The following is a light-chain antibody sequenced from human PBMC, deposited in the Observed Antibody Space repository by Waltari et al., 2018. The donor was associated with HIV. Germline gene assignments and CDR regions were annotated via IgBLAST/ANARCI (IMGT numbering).Light chain of an antibody. V-gene: IGLV2-14*01. J-gene: IGLJ2*01. CDR2: EVT. CDR3: SSYAKSGIVV. Sequence: QSALTQPASVSGSPGQSVIISCTGSTSDIAYYNYVSWYQQQSGKAPKALIYEVTNRASGISSRFSGSKSGNAAYLTNSGLQTDDEGDYFCSSYAKSGIVVFCGGT. CDR1: TSDIAYYNY.